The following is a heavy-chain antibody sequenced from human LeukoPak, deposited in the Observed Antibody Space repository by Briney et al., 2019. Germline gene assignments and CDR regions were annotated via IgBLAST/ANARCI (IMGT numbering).Heavy chain of an antibody. CDR3: ARDGDYGTGSYYRGCIDS. D-gene: IGHD3-10*01. J-gene: IGHJ4*02. CDR1: GYTFTDYY. V-gene: IGHV1-2*02. CDR2: INPSRGDT. Sequence: ASVKVSCKASGYTFTDYYIHWVRQAPGQGLEWMGWINPSRGDTNYAQKFQGRVTMTRDTSISTAYLDLSSLRSDDTAVYYCARDGDYGTGSYYRGCIDSWGQGTPVTVSP.